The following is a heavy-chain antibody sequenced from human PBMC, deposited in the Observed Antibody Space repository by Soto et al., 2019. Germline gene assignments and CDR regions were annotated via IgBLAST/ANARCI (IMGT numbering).Heavy chain of an antibody. CDR3: AGSDCSGGSCYSYYFDY. J-gene: IGHJ4*02. CDR1: GYTFTSYG. D-gene: IGHD2-15*01. V-gene: IGHV1-18*01. CDR2: ISAYNGNT. Sequence: QVQLVQSGAEVKKPGASVKVSCKASGYTFTSYGISWVRQAPGQGLEWMGWISAYNGNTNYAQKLQGRVTMTTDTSTSTAYMELRSLRSDDTAVYYCAGSDCSGGSCYSYYFDYWGQGTLVTVSS.